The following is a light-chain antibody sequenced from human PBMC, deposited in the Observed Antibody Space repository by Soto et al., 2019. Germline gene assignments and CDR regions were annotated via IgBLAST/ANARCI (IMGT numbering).Light chain of an antibody. Sequence: EIVMTQSPATLSVSPGEGATLSCRASQSVSSKLAWYQQKPGQAPRLLIYGASTRATGLPARFSGSGSGTDFTLTINNLEPEDFAVYFCQQRSSWPLTFGGGTKVDIK. CDR3: QQRSSWPLT. CDR2: GAS. CDR1: QSVSSK. V-gene: IGKV3-11*01. J-gene: IGKJ4*01.